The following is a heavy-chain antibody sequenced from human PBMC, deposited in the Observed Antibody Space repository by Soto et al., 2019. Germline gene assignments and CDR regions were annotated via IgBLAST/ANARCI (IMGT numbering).Heavy chain of an antibody. CDR3: ARDMRVEGAFDI. CDR1: GYTFTSYS. V-gene: IGHV1-18*01. J-gene: IGHJ3*02. Sequence: ASVKVSCKGSGYTFTSYSIRWVRQAPGQGLEWMGWISAYNGNTNYAQKLQGRVTTTTDTSTSTAYMELRSLRSDGTAVYYCARDMRVEGAFDIWGQGTMVTVSS. D-gene: IGHD2-15*01. CDR2: ISAYNGNT.